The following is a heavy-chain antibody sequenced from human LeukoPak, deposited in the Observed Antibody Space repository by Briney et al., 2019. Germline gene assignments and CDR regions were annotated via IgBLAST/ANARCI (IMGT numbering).Heavy chain of an antibody. CDR1: GFIVSSNY. V-gene: IGHV3-53*01. J-gene: IGHJ3*02. Sequence: GGSLRLSCAASGFIVSSNYINWVRQAPGEGLEWVSIIYSSGGTYYADSVKGRFTISRDNSKNTLYLQMNSLRAEDTAVYYCTKENLDYHNAFDIWGQGTMVTVSS. D-gene: IGHD3-22*01. CDR3: TKENLDYHNAFDI. CDR2: IYSSGGT.